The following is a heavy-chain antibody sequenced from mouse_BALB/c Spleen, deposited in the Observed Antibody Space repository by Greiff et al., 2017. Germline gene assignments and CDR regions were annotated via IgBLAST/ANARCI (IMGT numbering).Heavy chain of an antibody. CDR3: ARVIKFSYWYFDV. CDR1: GFNIKDTY. Sequence: EVQLQESGAELVKPGASVKLSCTASGFNIKDTYMHWVKQRPEQGLEWIGRIDPANGNTKYDPKFQGKATITADTSSNTAYLQLSSLTSEDTAVYYCARVIKFSYWYFDVWGAGTTVTVSS. J-gene: IGHJ1*01. D-gene: IGHD2-4*01. V-gene: IGHV14-3*02. CDR2: IDPANGNT.